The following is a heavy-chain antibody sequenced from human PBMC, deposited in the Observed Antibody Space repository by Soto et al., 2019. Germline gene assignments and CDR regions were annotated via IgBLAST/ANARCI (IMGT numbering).Heavy chain of an antibody. CDR2: IYHSGNA. CDR1: GGSISTNSHF. J-gene: IGHJ4*02. Sequence: SSETLSLSCSVSGGSISTNSHFWVWIRQPPGKGLEWIGSIYHSGNAYYNSSLESRVTISVDTSKNLLSLNLTSVTAADTAVYYCARDSLDILSGLGIDYWGQG. V-gene: IGHV4-39*02. D-gene: IGHD3-9*01. CDR3: ARDSLDILSGLGIDY.